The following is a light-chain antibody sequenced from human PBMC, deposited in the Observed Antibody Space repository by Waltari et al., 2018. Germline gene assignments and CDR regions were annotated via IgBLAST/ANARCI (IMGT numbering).Light chain of an antibody. V-gene: IGLV2-23*02. CDR3: CSYAGRSTWV. CDR2: GVS. CDR1: SRDVENYHL. Sequence: QSALTQPASVSGSPGQSITISCTVTSRDVENYHLVSWYQQHPDKAPKLMILGVSQRPSGVSDRFSGSKSGSAASLTISGLQADDEADYYCCSYAGRSTWVFGGGTKLTVL. J-gene: IGLJ3*02.